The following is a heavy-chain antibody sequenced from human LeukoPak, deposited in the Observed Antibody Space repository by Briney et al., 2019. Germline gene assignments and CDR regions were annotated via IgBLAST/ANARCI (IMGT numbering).Heavy chain of an antibody. V-gene: IGHV4-34*01. D-gene: IGHD6-6*01. J-gene: IGHJ4*02. Sequence: SETLSLTCAVYGGSFSGYYWSWVRQPPGKGLEWIGEINHSGSTNYNPSLKSRVTISVDTSKNQFSLKLSPMTAADTAVYYCARFHSSSSYFESWGQGTLVTVSS. CDR1: GGSFSGYY. CDR2: INHSGST. CDR3: ARFHSSSSYFES.